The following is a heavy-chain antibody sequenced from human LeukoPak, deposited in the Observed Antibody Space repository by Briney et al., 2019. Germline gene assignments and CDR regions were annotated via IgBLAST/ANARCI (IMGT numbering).Heavy chain of an antibody. J-gene: IGHJ5*02. D-gene: IGHD2-8*01. Sequence: SETLSLTCTVSGGSISSSSFYWGWIRQSPGEGLEWIGNIFYTGRAHYNPSLKRRVSISVDTSKNQFSLKLSSVTAADTAVYYCARHQRSGLIMANWFDPWGQGTLVTVSS. CDR2: IFYTGRA. CDR1: GGSISSSSFY. V-gene: IGHV4-39*01. CDR3: ARHQRSGLIMANWFDP.